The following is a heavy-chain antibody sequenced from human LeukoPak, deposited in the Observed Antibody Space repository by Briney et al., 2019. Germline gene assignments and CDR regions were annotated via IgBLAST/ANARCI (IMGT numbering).Heavy chain of an antibody. CDR1: GYTFTSYG. Sequence: ASVKVSCKASGYTFTSYGISWVRQAPGQGLEWMGWISAYNGNTNYAQKLQGRVTMTTDTSTSTAYMELGSLRSDDTAVYYCARAFSPTYYYDSSGYYLDYWGQGTLVTVSS. V-gene: IGHV1-18*01. D-gene: IGHD3-22*01. CDR2: ISAYNGNT. J-gene: IGHJ4*02. CDR3: ARAFSPTYYYDSSGYYLDY.